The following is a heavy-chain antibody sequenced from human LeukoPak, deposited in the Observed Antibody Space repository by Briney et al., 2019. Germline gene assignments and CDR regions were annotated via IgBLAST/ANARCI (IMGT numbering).Heavy chain of an antibody. CDR1: GYSFTSYY. D-gene: IGHD2-15*01. CDR2: IDPRYSYT. V-gene: IGHV5-10-1*01. Sequence: GEPLKISAHTSGYSFTSYYSTWGRHMPGKGLECLGRIDPRYSYTYYNPSFQGRVTIPADKSIATAYLQSGSLRPSETAIYYCASLVYCSDSSCPDVSIEYWGQGPLVTVSP. CDR3: ASLVYCSDSSCPDVSIEY. J-gene: IGHJ4*02.